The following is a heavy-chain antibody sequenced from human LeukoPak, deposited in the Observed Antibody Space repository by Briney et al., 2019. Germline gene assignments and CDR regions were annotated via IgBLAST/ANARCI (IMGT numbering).Heavy chain of an antibody. CDR2: INHSGST. Sequence: SETLSLTCTVSGGSISSYYWSWIRQPPGKGLEWIGEINHSGSTNYNPSLKSRVTISVDTSKNQFSLKLSSVTAADTAVYYCAREHYDILTGYYWGIDYWGQGTLVTVSS. CDR1: GGSISSYY. D-gene: IGHD3-9*01. V-gene: IGHV4-34*01. J-gene: IGHJ4*02. CDR3: AREHYDILTGYYWGIDY.